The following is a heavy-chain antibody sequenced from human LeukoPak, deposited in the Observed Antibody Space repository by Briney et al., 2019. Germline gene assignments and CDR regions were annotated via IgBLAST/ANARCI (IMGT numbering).Heavy chain of an antibody. CDR1: GFTFSSYN. V-gene: IGHV3-21*04. D-gene: IGHD2-15*01. J-gene: IGHJ4*02. CDR2: ISSSSSYI. Sequence: GGSLRLSCAAYGFTFSSYNMNWVRQAPGKGLEWVSSISSSSSYIYYADSVQGRFTISRDNSKSTLCLQMNSLRAEDTAVYYCAKQLGYCSDGSCYFPYWGQGTLVTVSS. CDR3: AKQLGYCSDGSCYFPY.